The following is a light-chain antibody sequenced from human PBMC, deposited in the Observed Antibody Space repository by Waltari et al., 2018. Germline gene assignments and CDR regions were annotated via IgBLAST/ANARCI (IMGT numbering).Light chain of an antibody. J-gene: IGKJ4*01. CDR2: GVS. Sequence: DIQMTQSPSSLSASVGDRVRITCRASQGISNYLAWYQEKPGKIPKLLIYGVSSLQSGVPSRFSGSRSGTVFTLTISSLQPEDVATYYCQNYDSVPLTFGGGTKVEMK. CDR1: QGISNY. CDR3: QNYDSVPLT. V-gene: IGKV1-27*01.